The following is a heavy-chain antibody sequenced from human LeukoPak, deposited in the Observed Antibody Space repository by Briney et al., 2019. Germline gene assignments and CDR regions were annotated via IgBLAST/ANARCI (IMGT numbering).Heavy chain of an antibody. J-gene: IGHJ3*02. Sequence: CKASGGTFSSYTISWVRQAPGQGVEGMGRIIPILGIANYAQKFQGRVTINADKSTSTSYMELSSLRSVDTAVYYCAEGIAVALAFDIWGQGTMVTVSS. CDR2: IIPILGIA. V-gene: IGHV1-69*02. D-gene: IGHD6-19*01. CDR3: AEGIAVALAFDI. CDR1: GGTFSSYT.